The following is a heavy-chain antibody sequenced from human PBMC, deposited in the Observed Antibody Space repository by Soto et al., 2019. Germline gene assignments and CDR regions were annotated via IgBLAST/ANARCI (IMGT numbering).Heavy chain of an antibody. Sequence: QVQLVQSGAEVKKPGSSVKVSCKASGGTFSSYAISWVRQAPGQGLEWMGGCIPMFNRPHSARQFQGRVTITADEATSTAYMDLSSLRSEDTAVYYCARGQFHHVSNYYYALDVWGQGTTVTVSS. CDR1: GGTFSSYA. V-gene: IGHV1-69*01. CDR2: CIPMFNRP. J-gene: IGHJ6*02. CDR3: ARGQFHHVSNYYYALDV.